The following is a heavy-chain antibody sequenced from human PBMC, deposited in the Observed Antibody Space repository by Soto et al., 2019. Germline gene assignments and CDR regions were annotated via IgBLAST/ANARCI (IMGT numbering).Heavy chain of an antibody. CDR1: GYTFTSYG. J-gene: IGHJ3*02. CDR2: ISAYNGNT. Sequence: ASVKVSCKASGYTFTSYGISWVRQAPGQGLEWMGWISAYNGNTNYAQKLQGRVTMTTDTSTSTAYMELRSLRSDDTAVYYCARDSGITMIVVVPRAFDIWGQGTMVSVSS. V-gene: IGHV1-18*01. D-gene: IGHD3-22*01. CDR3: ARDSGITMIVVVPRAFDI.